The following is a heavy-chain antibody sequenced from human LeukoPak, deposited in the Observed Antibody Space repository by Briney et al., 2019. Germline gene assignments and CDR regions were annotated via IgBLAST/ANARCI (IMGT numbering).Heavy chain of an antibody. CDR2: MNPNSGNT. Sequence: GASEKVSCKASGYTFTSYDINWVRQATGQGLEWMGWMNPNSGNTGYAQKFQGRVTITRNTSISTAYMELSSLRSEDTAVYYCARGPYYYDSSGYYYAEYFQHWGQGTLVTVSS. CDR3: ARGPYYYDSSGYYYAEYFQH. J-gene: IGHJ1*01. CDR1: GYTFTSYD. D-gene: IGHD3-22*01. V-gene: IGHV1-8*03.